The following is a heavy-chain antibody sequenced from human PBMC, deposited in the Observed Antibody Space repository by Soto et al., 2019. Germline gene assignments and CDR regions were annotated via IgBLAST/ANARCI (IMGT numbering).Heavy chain of an antibody. D-gene: IGHD4-4*01. V-gene: IGHV1-69*02. Sequence: GASVKVSCKASGGTFSSYTISWVRQAPGQGLEWMGRIIPILGIANYAQKFQGRVTITADKSTSTAYMELSSLGSEDTAVYYCARGVGAVTTIFDYWGQGTLVTVSS. CDR1: GGTFSSYT. CDR2: IIPILGIA. J-gene: IGHJ4*02. CDR3: ARGVGAVTTIFDY.